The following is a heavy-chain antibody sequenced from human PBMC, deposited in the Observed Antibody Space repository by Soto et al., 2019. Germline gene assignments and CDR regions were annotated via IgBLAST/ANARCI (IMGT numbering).Heavy chain of an antibody. CDR1: GFSISSGYF. D-gene: IGHD3-22*01. CDR3: ARDSSGYYWFDP. Sequence: SETLSLTCAVSGFSISSGYFWGFIRQPPGKGPEWLGSIYHSGTTYYNPSVKGRVTISVDTSKNQFSLKMSSVTAADTAVYYCARDSSGYYWFDPWGQGTLVTVSS. CDR2: IYHSGTT. V-gene: IGHV4-38-2*02. J-gene: IGHJ5*02.